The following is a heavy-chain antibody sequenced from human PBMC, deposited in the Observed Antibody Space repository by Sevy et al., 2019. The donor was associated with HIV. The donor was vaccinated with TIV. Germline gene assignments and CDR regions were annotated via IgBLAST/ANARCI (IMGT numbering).Heavy chain of an antibody. V-gene: IGHV6-1*01. CDR2: TYYRSKWYN. Sequence: SQTLSLTCAISGDSVSSSSAAWNWIRQSPSRGLEWLGRTYYRSKWYNDYAVSVKSRITINPDTSKNQFSLQLNSVTPEDTAVYYCARATLRFFRNSFYYYYGMDVWGQGTTVTVSS. D-gene: IGHD3-3*01. CDR1: GDSVSSSSAA. J-gene: IGHJ6*02. CDR3: ARATLRFFRNSFYYYYGMDV.